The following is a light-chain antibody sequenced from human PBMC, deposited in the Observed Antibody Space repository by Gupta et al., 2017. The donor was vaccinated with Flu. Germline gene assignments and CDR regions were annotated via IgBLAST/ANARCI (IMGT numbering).Light chain of an antibody. CDR2: WAS. CDR1: QSVLYSSNNKNY. Sequence: LGERATINCKSSQSVLYSSNNKNYLAWYQQKPRQPPKLLIYWASTRESGVPDRFSGSGSGTDFTLTISILQAEDAAVYYCQQYYSEPPWTFGQGTKVEIK. CDR3: QQYYSEPPWT. J-gene: IGKJ1*01. V-gene: IGKV4-1*01.